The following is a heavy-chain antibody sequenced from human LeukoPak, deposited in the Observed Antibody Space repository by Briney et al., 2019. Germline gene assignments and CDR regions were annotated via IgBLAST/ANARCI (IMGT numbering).Heavy chain of an antibody. D-gene: IGHD2-15*01. Sequence: GGSLRLSCSASGFTFSSYAMHWVRQAPGKGLEYVSAISSNGGSTYYADSVKGRFTISRDNSKNTLYLQMSSLRAEDTAVYYCVKSAGCSGGSCYLLYYYYGMDVWGQGTTVTVSS. V-gene: IGHV3-64D*06. J-gene: IGHJ6*02. CDR2: ISSNGGST. CDR3: VKSAGCSGGSCYLLYYYYGMDV. CDR1: GFTFSSYA.